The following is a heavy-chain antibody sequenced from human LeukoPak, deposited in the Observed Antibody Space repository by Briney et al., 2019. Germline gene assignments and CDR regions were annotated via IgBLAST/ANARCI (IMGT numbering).Heavy chain of an antibody. Sequence: GASVKVSCKASGYTFTGYYIHWVRQAPGQGLEWMGWIKPENGRTNYAQQFPGRVILSRDTSISTVYMEVLRLASDDTAVYYRAREESNWNYYYFDFWGQGSLVTVSS. J-gene: IGHJ4*02. D-gene: IGHD1-7*01. CDR2: IKPENGRT. CDR1: GYTFTGYY. V-gene: IGHV1-2*02. CDR3: AREESNWNYYYFDF.